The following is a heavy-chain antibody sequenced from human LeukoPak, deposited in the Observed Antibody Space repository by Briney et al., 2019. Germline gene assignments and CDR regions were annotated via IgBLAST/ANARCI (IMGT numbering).Heavy chain of an antibody. Sequence: GASVKVSCKASGYTFTSYDINWVRQATGQGLEWMGWMTPNSGNTGYAQKFQGRVTITRNTSISTAYMELSSLRSEDTAVYYCARGRGCSSTSCYTSSRNWFDPWGQGTLVTVSS. D-gene: IGHD2-2*02. J-gene: IGHJ5*02. CDR1: GYTFTSYD. CDR3: ARGRGCSSTSCYTSSRNWFDP. V-gene: IGHV1-8*03. CDR2: MTPNSGNT.